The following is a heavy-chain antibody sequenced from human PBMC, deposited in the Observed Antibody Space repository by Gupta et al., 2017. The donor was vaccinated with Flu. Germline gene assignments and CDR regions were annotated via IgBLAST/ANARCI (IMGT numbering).Heavy chain of an antibody. CDR2: ISGWWEST. J-gene: IGHJ4*02. D-gene: IGHD1-26*01. CDR1: GFTFRTNA. CDR3: AKGGHRSPCEY. Sequence: CAASGFTFRTNALSWVRQAPGKGLEWVSTISGWWESTFYADSVKGRFTVSRDYFKRKAYLQMNTLRADDTAVDHCAKGGHRSPCEYWVQGILCTVSS. V-gene: IGHV3-23*01.